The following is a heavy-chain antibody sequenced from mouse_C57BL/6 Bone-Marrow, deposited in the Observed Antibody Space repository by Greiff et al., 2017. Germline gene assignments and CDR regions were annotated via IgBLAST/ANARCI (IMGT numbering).Heavy chain of an antibody. J-gene: IGHJ4*01. CDR3: ARYYCGMDD. CDR2: IYPRSGTT. V-gene: IGHV1-81*01. CDR1: GYTFTSYG. Sequence: QVQLQQSGAGLARPGASVKLSCTASGYTFTSYGISWVQQAPGQGLEWIGEIYPRSGTTYYNEKFKGKSTLTADKSSSTAYMELSSLTSEDDAVYFCARYYCGMDDWGTGTSVTVSS.